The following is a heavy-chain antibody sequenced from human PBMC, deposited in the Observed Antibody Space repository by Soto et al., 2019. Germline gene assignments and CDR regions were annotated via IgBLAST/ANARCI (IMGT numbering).Heavy chain of an antibody. J-gene: IGHJ6*02. D-gene: IGHD1-1*01. CDR2: IKQDEIEK. V-gene: IGHV3-7*05. CDR1: GFTFSSYW. Sequence: GGSLRLSCAASGFTFSSYWMSWVRQAPGKGLEWVANIKQDEIEKYYEDPVKGRFAISRENAKNSLYLQMNSLRAEDTAVYYCARERTGTTEDGYYYYYGMDVWGQGTTVTVSS. CDR3: ARERTGTTEDGYYYYYGMDV.